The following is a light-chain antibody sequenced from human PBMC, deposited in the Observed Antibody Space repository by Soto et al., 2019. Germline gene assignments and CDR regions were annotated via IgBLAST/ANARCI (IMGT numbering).Light chain of an antibody. V-gene: IGKV3-20*01. CDR1: QSVSSNF. CDR3: QQYGSPRT. CDR2: GAS. J-gene: IGKJ1*01. Sequence: IVFTQSSGNLSLPPGERANLSCRASQSVSSNFLAWYEQKRLEAPGLLIRGASNRATGIPDRFSGSGSGTDSTLTIRRLEPEDFAVYFCQQYGSPRTFGQGTKVDIK.